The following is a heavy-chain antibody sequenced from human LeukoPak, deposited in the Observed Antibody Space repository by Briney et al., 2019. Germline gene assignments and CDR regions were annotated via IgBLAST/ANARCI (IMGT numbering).Heavy chain of an antibody. Sequence: SETLSLTCTVSGGSISSSSYSWGWIRQPPGKGLEWIGSIYYSGSTYYNPSLKSRVTISVDTSKNQFSLKLSSVTAADTAVYYCARLGRVGYYDSSGYYPDAFDIWGQGTMVTVSS. V-gene: IGHV4-39*01. D-gene: IGHD3-22*01. CDR3: ARLGRVGYYDSSGYYPDAFDI. CDR2: IYYSGST. CDR1: GGSISSSSYS. J-gene: IGHJ3*02.